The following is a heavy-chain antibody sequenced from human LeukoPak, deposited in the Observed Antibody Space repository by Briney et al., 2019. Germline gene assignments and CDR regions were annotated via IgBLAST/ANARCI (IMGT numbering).Heavy chain of an antibody. CDR2: ISSSGSTI. CDR3: ARRSYESTGYLDY. Sequence: AGGSLRLSCAAAGFTFTSSEMNWVRQAPGNGLEWVSYISSSGSTIYYDAAVNGRLTTSRDNANNSLYLQMNSLRAEDTAVYYCARRSYESTGYLDYWGQGTLVTVSS. J-gene: IGHJ4*02. V-gene: IGHV3-48*03. CDR1: GFTFTSSE. D-gene: IGHD3-22*01.